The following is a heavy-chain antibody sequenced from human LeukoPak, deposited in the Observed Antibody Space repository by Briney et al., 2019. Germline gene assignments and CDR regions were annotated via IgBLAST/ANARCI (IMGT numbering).Heavy chain of an antibody. CDR1: GYTFTSYY. CDR2: INPSGGST. CDR3: ASTIIYCSSTSCYTLDY. V-gene: IGHV1-46*03. J-gene: IGHJ4*02. D-gene: IGHD2-2*02. Sequence: ASVKVSCKASGYTFTSYYMHWVRQAPGQGLEWMGIINPSGGSTCYAQKFQGRVTMTRDTSTSTVYMELSSLRSEDTAVYYCASTIIYCSSTSCYTLDYWGQGTLVTVSS.